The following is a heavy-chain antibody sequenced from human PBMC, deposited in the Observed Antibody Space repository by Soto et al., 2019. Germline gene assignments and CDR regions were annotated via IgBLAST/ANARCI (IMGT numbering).Heavy chain of an antibody. CDR2: ISAYNGNT. J-gene: IGHJ6*03. D-gene: IGHD3-16*02. V-gene: IGHV1-18*01. CDR1: GYTFTSYG. CDR3: ARGYRPTQGPHYYYYMDV. Sequence: ASVKVFCKASGYTFTSYGISWVRQAPGQGLEWMGWISAYNGNTNYAQKLQGRVTMTTDTSTSTAYMELRSLRSDDTAVYYCARGYRPTQGPHYYYYMDVWGKGTTVTVSS.